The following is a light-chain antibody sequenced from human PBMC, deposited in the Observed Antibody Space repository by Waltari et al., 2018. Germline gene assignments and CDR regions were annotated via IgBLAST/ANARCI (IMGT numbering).Light chain of an antibody. CDR2: EAS. CDR3: CSKAGRVSAVL. Sequence: QPALTQLAPVSGSPGQSITTPCPAPGSDVGSYNMISWYQQHPGKAPKLTIYEASQRRSGGSNLLSGSRPDTTAALPFSGRRAEGEAVFYCCSKAGRVSAVLFGGRTKLTVL. J-gene: IGLJ3*02. V-gene: IGLV2-23*01. CDR1: GSDVGSYNM.